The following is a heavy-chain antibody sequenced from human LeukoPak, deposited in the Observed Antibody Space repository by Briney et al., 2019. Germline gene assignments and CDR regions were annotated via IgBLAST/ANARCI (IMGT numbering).Heavy chain of an antibody. CDR2: IYYSGST. Sequence: SETLSLTCTVSGGSISSYYWSWIRQPPGKGLEWIGYIYYSGSTNYNPSLKSRVTISVDTSKNQFSLKLSSVTAADTAVYYCARVDTAMAFDYWGQGTLVTVSS. J-gene: IGHJ4*02. V-gene: IGHV4-59*08. CDR3: ARVDTAMAFDY. CDR1: GGSISSYY. D-gene: IGHD5-18*01.